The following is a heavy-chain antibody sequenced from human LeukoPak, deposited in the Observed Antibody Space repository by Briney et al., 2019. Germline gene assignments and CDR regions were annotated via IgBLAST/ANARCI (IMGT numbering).Heavy chain of an antibody. D-gene: IGHD3-10*01. CDR1: GYTFTSYY. J-gene: IGHJ4*02. V-gene: IGHV1-46*01. CDR3: AREAYYYCSGSYLLRGEFDY. Sequence: GASVKVSCKASGYTFTSYYMHWVRQAPGQGLEWRGIINPSGGSTSYAQKFQGRVTMTRDTSTSTVYMELSSLRSEDTAVYYCAREAYYYCSGSYLLRGEFDYSGQGTLVTVSS. CDR2: INPSGGST.